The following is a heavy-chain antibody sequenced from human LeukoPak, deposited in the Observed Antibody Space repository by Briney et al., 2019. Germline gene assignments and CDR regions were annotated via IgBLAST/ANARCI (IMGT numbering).Heavy chain of an antibody. CDR3: ANSGVISPRRGMDV. D-gene: IGHD3-10*01. V-gene: IGHV3-53*01. CDR2: IYSGGST. J-gene: IGHJ6*02. Sequence: GGSLRLSCAASGFNVSSDYLSWVRQAPGKGLEWVSLIYSGGSTYYADSVKGRFTISRDNSKNTLYLQMNSLRAEDTAVYYCANSGVISPRRGMDVWGQGTTVTVSS. CDR1: GFNVSSDY.